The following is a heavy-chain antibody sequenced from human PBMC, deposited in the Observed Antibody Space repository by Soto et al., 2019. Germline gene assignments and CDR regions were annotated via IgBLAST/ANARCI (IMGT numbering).Heavy chain of an antibody. CDR1: GFTFSGYG. V-gene: IGHV3-30*18. D-gene: IGHD6-6*01. J-gene: IGHJ5*01. CDR2: ISNDGRNK. Sequence: GGSLRLSCAASGFTFSGYGMQWVRQAPGKGLEWVAVISNDGRNKYYADSVKGRFTSSRDNSKNTLYLQMNSLRGEDTAVYYCAKSSGWFDSWGQGTLVTVSS. CDR3: AKSSGWFDS.